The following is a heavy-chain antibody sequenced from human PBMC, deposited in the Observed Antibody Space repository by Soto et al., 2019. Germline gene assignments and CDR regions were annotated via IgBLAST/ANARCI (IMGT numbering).Heavy chain of an antibody. Sequence: QSQTLSLTCAISGDSVSSNSAAWNWIRQSPSRGLEWLGRTYYRSKWYNDYAVSVKSRITINPDTSKNQFSLQLNSVTPEDTAVYYCARDRRYYDSSGYYYEDYYYGMDVWGQGTTVTVSS. CDR3: ARDRRYYDSSGYYYEDYYYGMDV. CDR1: GDSVSSNSAA. J-gene: IGHJ6*02. D-gene: IGHD3-22*01. CDR2: TYYRSKWYN. V-gene: IGHV6-1*01.